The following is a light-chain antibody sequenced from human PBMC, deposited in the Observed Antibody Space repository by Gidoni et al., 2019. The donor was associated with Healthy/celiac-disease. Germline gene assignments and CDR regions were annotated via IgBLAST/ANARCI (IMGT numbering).Light chain of an antibody. CDR3: QQYYSYWGFT. V-gene: IGKV1-8*01. J-gene: IGKJ3*01. Sequence: AIRITQSPSSLSASTGDRVTITCRASQGISSYLAWYQQKPGKAPKLLIYAASTLQSRVPSRFSGSGSGTDFTLTISCLQSEDFATYYCQQYYSYWGFTFGPXTKVDIK. CDR1: QGISSY. CDR2: AAS.